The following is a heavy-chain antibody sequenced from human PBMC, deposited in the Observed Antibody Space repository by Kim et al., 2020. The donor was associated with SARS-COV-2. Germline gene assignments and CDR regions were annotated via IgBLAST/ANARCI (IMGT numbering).Heavy chain of an antibody. CDR3: ARLKSGGAEEPNFDY. D-gene: IGHD1-26*01. V-gene: IGHV3-7*03. CDR2: IKQDGSEK. J-gene: IGHJ4*02. CDR1: GFTFSSYW. Sequence: GGSLRLSCAASGFTFSSYWMSWVRQAPGKGLEWVANIKQDGSEKYYVDSVKGRFTISRDNAKNSLYLQMNSLRAEDTAVYYCARLKSGGAEEPNFDYWGQGTLVTVSS.